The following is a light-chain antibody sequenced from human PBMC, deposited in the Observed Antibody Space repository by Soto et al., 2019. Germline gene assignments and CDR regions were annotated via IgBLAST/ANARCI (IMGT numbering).Light chain of an antibody. Sequence: ENVLTQSPATLSVSPGERATLSCRASQSVSSNLAWYQQKPGQAPRLLIYGASSRATGIPDRFSGSGSGTDFTLTISRLEPEDFAVYYCQQYGSSPPITFGQGTLLEIK. J-gene: IGKJ5*01. CDR2: GAS. V-gene: IGKV3-20*01. CDR3: QQYGSSPPIT. CDR1: QSVSSN.